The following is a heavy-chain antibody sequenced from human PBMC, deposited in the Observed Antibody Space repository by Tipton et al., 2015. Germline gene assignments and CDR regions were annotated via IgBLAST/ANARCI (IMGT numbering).Heavy chain of an antibody. Sequence: TLSLTCTVSGGSIGSTTYYWSWIRQPPGKGLEWLGKINHSGSTNYNPSLKSRVTISVDTSKNQFSLKLISVTAADTAVYYCARGSNYYYGMDVWGQGTTVTVSS. D-gene: IGHD3-10*01. CDR1: GGSIGSTTYY. V-gene: IGHV4-39*07. J-gene: IGHJ6*02. CDR2: INHSGST. CDR3: ARGSNYYYGMDV.